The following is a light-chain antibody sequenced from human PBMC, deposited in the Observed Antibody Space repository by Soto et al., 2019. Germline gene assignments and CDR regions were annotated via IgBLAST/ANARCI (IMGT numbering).Light chain of an antibody. Sequence: DIQMTQSPSSLSASVGDRVTITCRTGQDINIYLACYQQKPGKVPKLLISAASTLQSGVPSRFSGSGSGTDFTLPISSLQPEDVGTYYCQKYDGAPLTFGGGTKVEIK. V-gene: IGKV1-27*01. CDR2: AAS. CDR1: QDINIY. J-gene: IGKJ4*01. CDR3: QKYDGAPLT.